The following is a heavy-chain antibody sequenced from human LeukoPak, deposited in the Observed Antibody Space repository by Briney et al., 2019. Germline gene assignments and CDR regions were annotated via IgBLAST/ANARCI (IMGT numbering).Heavy chain of an antibody. J-gene: IGHJ4*02. D-gene: IGHD6-19*01. V-gene: IGHV7-4-1*02. CDR2: INTNTGKP. CDR1: GYTFTSYA. CDR3: AGESQWRVDY. Sequence: ASVKVCCKASGYTFTSYAMKWGGQAPGQGREGMGWINTNTGKPTYAQAFTVRVVFSLATSSSTAYLQISSLKAEDLAVYYCAGESQWRVDYWGQGTLVTVSS.